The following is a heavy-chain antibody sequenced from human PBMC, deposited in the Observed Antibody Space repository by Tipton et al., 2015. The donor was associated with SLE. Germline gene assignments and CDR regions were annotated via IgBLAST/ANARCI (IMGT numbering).Heavy chain of an antibody. CDR2: IYYSGIT. Sequence: TLSLTCTVSGGSISSSSYYWGWIRQPPGQGLEWIGGIYYSGITSYNTSLKSRVTISVDTSKNQFSLKLSSVTAADTAVYYCARYDLTVGAFDIWGQVTMVTVSS. CDR3: ARYDLTVGAFDI. CDR1: GGSISSSSYY. J-gene: IGHJ3*02. V-gene: IGHV4-39*07. D-gene: IGHD4-11*01.